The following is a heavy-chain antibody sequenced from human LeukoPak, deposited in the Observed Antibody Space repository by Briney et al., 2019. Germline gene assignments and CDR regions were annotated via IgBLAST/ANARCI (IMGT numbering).Heavy chain of an antibody. Sequence: NPSETLSVTCSVSGDSIGSGPYYWSWIRQSPGKGLEWIGTIYYTRNTYYNSSLKSRVTISIDTSKNQFSLKLSSVTAADTAIYYCARRDNSDSSGYFDHWGQGTLVTVSS. V-gene: IGHV4-39*01. D-gene: IGHD3-22*01. CDR1: GDSIGSGPYY. CDR2: IYYTRNT. CDR3: ARRDNSDSSGYFDH. J-gene: IGHJ4*02.